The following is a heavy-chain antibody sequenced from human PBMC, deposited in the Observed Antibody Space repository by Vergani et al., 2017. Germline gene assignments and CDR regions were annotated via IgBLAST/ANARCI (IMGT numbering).Heavy chain of an antibody. Sequence: QVQLQESGPGLVKPSETLSLTCAVYGGSFSGYYWSWIRQPPGKGLEWIGEINHSGSTNYNPSLKSRVTISVDTSKNQFSLKLSSVTAADTAVYYCARGQADYWGQGTLVTVS. CDR1: GGSFSGYY. J-gene: IGHJ4*02. CDR3: ARGQADY. CDR2: INHSGST. V-gene: IGHV4-34*01.